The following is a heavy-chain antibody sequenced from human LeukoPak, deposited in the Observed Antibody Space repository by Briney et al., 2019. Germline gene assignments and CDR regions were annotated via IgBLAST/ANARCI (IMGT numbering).Heavy chain of an antibody. Sequence: GGSLRLSCAASGFTFSSYGMSWVRQAPGKGLEWVSAISDSGDSTYSADSVKGRFTISSDNSKNTLYLQMNSVRAEDTAVYYCAKLSDRYSYDYADYWGQGTLVTVSS. CDR3: AKLSDRYSYDYADY. D-gene: IGHD5-18*01. CDR2: ISDSGDST. CDR1: GFTFSSYG. J-gene: IGHJ4*02. V-gene: IGHV3-23*01.